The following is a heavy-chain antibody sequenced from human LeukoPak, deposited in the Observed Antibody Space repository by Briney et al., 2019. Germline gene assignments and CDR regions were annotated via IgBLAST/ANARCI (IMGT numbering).Heavy chain of an antibody. CDR1: GGSISSYY. Sequence: PSETLSLTCTVSGGSISSYYWSWIRQPPGKGLEWIGYIYYSGSTNYNPSLKSRVTISVDTSKNQFSLKLSSVTAADTAVYYCARVWSNGYYYFDYWGQGTLVTVSS. D-gene: IGHD3-22*01. CDR3: ARVWSNGYYYFDY. CDR2: IYYSGST. J-gene: IGHJ4*02. V-gene: IGHV4-59*01.